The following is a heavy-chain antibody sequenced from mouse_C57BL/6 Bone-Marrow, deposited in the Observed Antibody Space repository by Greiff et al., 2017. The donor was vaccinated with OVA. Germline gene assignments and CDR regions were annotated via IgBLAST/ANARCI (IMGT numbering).Heavy chain of an antibody. J-gene: IGHJ2*01. CDR2: IYPGDGDT. CDR1: GYAFSSSW. D-gene: IGHD2-10*02. V-gene: IGHV1-82*01. Sequence: VQLQQSGPELVKPGASVKISCKASGYAFSSSWMNWVKQRPGKGLEWIGRIYPGDGDTNYNGKFKGKATLTADKSSSTAYMQLSSLTTEDSAVDYFATYGNPYFDYWGRGTAPTVSS. CDR3: ATYGNPYFDY.